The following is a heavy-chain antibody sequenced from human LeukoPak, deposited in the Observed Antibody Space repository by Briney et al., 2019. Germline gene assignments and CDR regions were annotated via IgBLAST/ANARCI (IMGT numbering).Heavy chain of an antibody. CDR3: ASGYSYGLTIDY. CDR1: DGSISSSNW. Sequence: PSETLSLTCAVSDGSISSSNWWSWVRQPPGKGLEWIGEVYHSGSTNYNPSLKSRVTISVDKSKNQFSLKLSSVTAADTAVYYCASGYSYGLTIDYWGQGTLVTVSS. D-gene: IGHD5-18*01. V-gene: IGHV4-4*02. J-gene: IGHJ4*02. CDR2: VYHSGST.